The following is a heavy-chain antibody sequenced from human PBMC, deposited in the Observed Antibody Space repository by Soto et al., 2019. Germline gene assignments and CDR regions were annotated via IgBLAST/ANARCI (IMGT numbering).Heavy chain of an antibody. D-gene: IGHD2-2*02. CDR2: ISGSGGST. V-gene: IGHV3-23*01. Sequence: PGGSLRLSCAASGFPFSSYAMSWVRQAPGKGLEWGSAISGSGGSTYYADSVKGRFTISRDNSKNTLYLQMNSLRPGDTAVYYTAKSPDYFCISAICYRYYFDYWSQGTMVTVSS. CDR1: GFPFSSYA. CDR3: AKSPDYFCISAICYRYYFDY. J-gene: IGHJ4*02.